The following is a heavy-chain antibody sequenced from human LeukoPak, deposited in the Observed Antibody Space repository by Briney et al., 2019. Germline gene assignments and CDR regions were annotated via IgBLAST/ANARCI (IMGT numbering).Heavy chain of an antibody. CDR2: INHSGST. J-gene: IGHJ5*02. V-gene: IGHV4-34*01. Sequence: SETLSLTCAVYGGSFSGYYWSWIRQPPGKGLEWIGEINHSGSTNYNPSLKSRVTISVDTSKNQFSLKLSSVTAADTAVYYCARHVPPIVVVPAAMGNWFDPWGQGTLVTVSS. CDR1: GGSFSGYY. D-gene: IGHD2-2*01. CDR3: ARHVPPIVVVPAAMGNWFDP.